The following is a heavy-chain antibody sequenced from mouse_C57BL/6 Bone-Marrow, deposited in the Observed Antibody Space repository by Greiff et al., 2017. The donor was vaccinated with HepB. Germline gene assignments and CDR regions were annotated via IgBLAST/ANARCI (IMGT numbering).Heavy chain of an antibody. CDR2: IYPGGGYT. CDR3: ARSSWLVYDGYLFDY. CDR1: GYTFTNYW. J-gene: IGHJ2*01. D-gene: IGHD2-3*01. V-gene: IGHV1-63*01. Sequence: QVQLQQSGAELVRPGTSVKMSCKASGYTFTNYWIGWAKQRPGHGLEWIGDIYPGGGYTNYNEKFKGKATLTADKSSSTAYMQFSSLTSEDSAIYYCARSSWLVYDGYLFDYWGQGTTLTVSS.